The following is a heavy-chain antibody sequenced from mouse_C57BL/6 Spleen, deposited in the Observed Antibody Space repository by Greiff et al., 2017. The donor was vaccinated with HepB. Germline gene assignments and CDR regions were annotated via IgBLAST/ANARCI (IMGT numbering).Heavy chain of an antibody. CDR1: GFTFSNYW. CDR2: SRLKSDNYAT. D-gene: IGHD3-2*02. CDR3: TGYSSGYVRAMDY. Sequence: EVKVEESGGGLVQPGGSMKLSCVASGFTFSNYWMNWVRQSPEKGLEWVAHSRLKSDNYATHYAESVKGRFTISRDDSKSSVYLQIDNLRAEDTGIYYCTGYSSGYVRAMDYWGQGTSGTVSS. J-gene: IGHJ4*01. V-gene: IGHV6-3*01.